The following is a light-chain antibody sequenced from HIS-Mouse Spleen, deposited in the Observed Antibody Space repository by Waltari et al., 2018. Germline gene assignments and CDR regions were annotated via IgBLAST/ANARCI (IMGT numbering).Light chain of an antibody. CDR2: GAS. V-gene: IGKV3-20*01. Sequence: EIVLTQSPGPLSLSPGERATLPCRASQSVRSSYLAWYQQKPGQAPRLLIYGASSRATGIPDRFSGSGSVTDFTLTISRLEPEDFAVYYCQQYGSSPWTFGQGTKVEIK. CDR1: QSVRSSY. J-gene: IGKJ1*01. CDR3: QQYGSSPWT.